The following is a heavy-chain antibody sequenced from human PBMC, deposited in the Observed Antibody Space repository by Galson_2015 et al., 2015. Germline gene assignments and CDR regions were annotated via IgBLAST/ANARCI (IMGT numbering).Heavy chain of an antibody. D-gene: IGHD3-3*01. CDR3: ARGPTPRGYYDFWSGYLRGWFDP. J-gene: IGHJ5*02. V-gene: IGHV1-8*01. CDR2: MNPNSGNT. CDR1: GYTFTSYD. Sequence: SVKVSCKASGYTFTSYDINWVRQATGQGLEWMGWMNPNSGNTGYAQKFQGRVTMTRNTSISTAYMELSSLRSEDTAVYYCARGPTPRGYYDFWSGYLRGWFDPWGQGTLVTVSS.